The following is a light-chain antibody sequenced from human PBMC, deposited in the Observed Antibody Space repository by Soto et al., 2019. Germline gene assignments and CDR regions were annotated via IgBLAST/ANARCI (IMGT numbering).Light chain of an antibody. CDR2: GAS. V-gene: IGKV3-15*01. Sequence: EIVLTQSPGTLSLSPGERATLSCRASQSVSSSYLAWYQQKPGQAPRLLIYGASTRATGIPARFSGGGSGTEFTLTISSLQSEDFAVYYCQQYTNWPTFGQGTKL. CDR1: QSVSSSY. CDR3: QQYTNWPT. J-gene: IGKJ1*01.